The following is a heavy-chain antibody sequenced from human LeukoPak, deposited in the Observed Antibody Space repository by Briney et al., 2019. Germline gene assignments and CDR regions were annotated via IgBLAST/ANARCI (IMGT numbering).Heavy chain of an antibody. CDR1: GGSISSSSYY. Sequence: SETLSLTCTVSGGSISSSSYYWGWIRQPPGKGLEWIGSIYYSGSTYYSPSLKSRLTMSVDTSKNQFSLKLSSVTAADTAVYYCARLGYCSSTSCYNFDYWGQGTLVTVSS. V-gene: IGHV4-39*01. CDR3: ARLGYCSSTSCYNFDY. J-gene: IGHJ4*02. D-gene: IGHD2-2*01. CDR2: IYYSGST.